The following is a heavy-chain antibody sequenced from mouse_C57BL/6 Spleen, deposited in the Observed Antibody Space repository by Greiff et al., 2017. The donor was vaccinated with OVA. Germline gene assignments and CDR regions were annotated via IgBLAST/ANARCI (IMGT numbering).Heavy chain of an antibody. D-gene: IGHD3-2*02. CDR1: GFTFSSYG. V-gene: IGHV5-6*02. J-gene: IGHJ2*01. Sequence: DVMLVESGGDLVKPGGSLKLSCAASGFTFSSYGMSWVRQTPDKRLEWVATISSGGSYTYYPDSVKGRFTISRDNAKNTLYLQMSSLKSEDTAMYYCASPHSSGYPYYFDYWGQGTTLTVSS. CDR3: ASPHSSGYPYYFDY. CDR2: ISSGGSYT.